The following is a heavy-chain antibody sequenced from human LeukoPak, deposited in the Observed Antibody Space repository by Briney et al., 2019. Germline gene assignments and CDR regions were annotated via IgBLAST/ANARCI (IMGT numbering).Heavy chain of an antibody. V-gene: IGHV1-18*01. CDR1: GYTFTSYG. J-gene: IGHJ4*02. D-gene: IGHD3-3*01. Sequence: ASVKVSCKASGYTFTSYGISWVRQAPGQGLEWMGWISAYNGNTNYEQKLQGRVTMTTDTSTSTAYMELRSLRSDDTAVYYCARALYYDFWSGYSHWGQGTLVTVSS. CDR2: ISAYNGNT. CDR3: ARALYYDFWSGYSH.